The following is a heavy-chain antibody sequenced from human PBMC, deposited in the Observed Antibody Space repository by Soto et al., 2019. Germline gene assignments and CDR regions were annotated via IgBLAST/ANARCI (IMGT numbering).Heavy chain of an antibody. D-gene: IGHD6-13*01. CDR1: GGSISSSNW. Sequence: QVQLQESGPGLVKPSGTLSLTCAVSGGSISSSNWWSWVRQPPGKGLARIGEIYHSGSTNYNPSLKSRVTISVDKSKNQFSLNLNSVTAADTAVYYCARVADVDYYYGMDVWGQGTTVTVSS. CDR3: ARVADVDYYYGMDV. J-gene: IGHJ6*02. CDR2: IYHSGST. V-gene: IGHV4-4*02.